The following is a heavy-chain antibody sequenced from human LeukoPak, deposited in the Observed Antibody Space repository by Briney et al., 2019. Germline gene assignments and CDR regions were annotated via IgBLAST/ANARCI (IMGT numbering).Heavy chain of an antibody. CDR1: GGSITTTDYQ. CDR2: ISYSGST. CDR3: AREGTAGTNLNWFDP. V-gene: IGHV4-61*08. Sequence: SETLSLTCTVSGGSITTTDYQWSWIRQPPGKGLEWIGYISYSGSTNFNPSLKSRVTISVDTSKNQFSLKLNSVTAADTAVYYCAREGTAGTNLNWFDPWGQGTLVTVSS. D-gene: IGHD1-1*01. J-gene: IGHJ5*02.